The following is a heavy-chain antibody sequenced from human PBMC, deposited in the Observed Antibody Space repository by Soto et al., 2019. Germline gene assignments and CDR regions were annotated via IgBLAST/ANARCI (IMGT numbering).Heavy chain of an antibody. J-gene: IGHJ4*02. D-gene: IGHD1-20*01. Sequence: QVRLEQSGADVKKPGASVKVSCKASGYTFTSYDINWVRQTTGQGLEWMGWMNPHSGNTGYAQKFQGRLTLTRNTSISTAYLDLSSLSTEDTAIYYCARGINWGQGTLVTVSS. CDR2: MNPHSGNT. V-gene: IGHV1-8*01. CDR1: GYTFTSYD. CDR3: ARGIN.